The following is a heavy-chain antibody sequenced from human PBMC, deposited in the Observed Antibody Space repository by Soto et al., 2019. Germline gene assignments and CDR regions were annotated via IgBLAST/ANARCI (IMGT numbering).Heavy chain of an antibody. V-gene: IGHV4-59*01. CDR2: MFYSGST. J-gene: IGHJ3*02. CDR3: ARDGYYGVTNDAFDI. D-gene: IGHD4-17*01. CDR1: GGSISSYY. Sequence: QVQLQESGPGLVKPSETLSLTCSVSGGSISSYYWSWIRQPPGKGLEWIGYMFYSGSTNYNPSLKSQVTISVDTSKNQFSLKLSSVTAADTAVYYCARDGYYGVTNDAFDIWGQGTMVTVSS.